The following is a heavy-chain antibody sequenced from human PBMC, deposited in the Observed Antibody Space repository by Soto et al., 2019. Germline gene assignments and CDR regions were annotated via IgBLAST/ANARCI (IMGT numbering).Heavy chain of an antibody. Sequence: PGGSLRLSCAASGFTFSSYAMHWVRQAPGKGLEWVAVISYDGSNKYYADSVKGRFTISRDNSKNTLYLQMNSLRAEDTAVYYCARAPLLWFGELLLYFDYWGQGTLVTVSS. J-gene: IGHJ4*02. D-gene: IGHD3-10*01. V-gene: IGHV3-30-3*01. CDR2: ISYDGSNK. CDR1: GFTFSSYA. CDR3: ARAPLLWFGELLLYFDY.